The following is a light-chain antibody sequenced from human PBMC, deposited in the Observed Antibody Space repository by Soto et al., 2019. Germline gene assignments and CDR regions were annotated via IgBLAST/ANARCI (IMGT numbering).Light chain of an antibody. CDR2: EVS. V-gene: IGLV2-14*01. CDR1: STDVISYNF. CDR3: AAWDDSLNGVV. Sequence: QSVLTQPASVSGSPGQSITISCTGTSTDVISYNFVSWYQHHPGKAPKLMIFEVSNRPSGVSNRFSGSWSGNTASLTISGLQAGDEADYYCAAWDDSLNGVVFGGGTKLTVL. J-gene: IGLJ2*01.